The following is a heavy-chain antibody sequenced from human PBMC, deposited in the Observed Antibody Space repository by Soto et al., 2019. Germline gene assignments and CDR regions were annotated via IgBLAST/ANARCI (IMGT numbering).Heavy chain of an antibody. CDR3: ARDPAPSGSYPFDY. Sequence: GASVKGSCKASGYTFTTYHMHWVRQGPGQGLEWMGIINPSGGSQSYAQKLQGRVTMTRDTSTSTVYMELSSLRSEDTAVYYCARDPAPSGSYPFDYWGQGTLVTVSS. D-gene: IGHD1-26*01. CDR1: GYTFTTYH. V-gene: IGHV1-46*01. CDR2: INPSGGSQ. J-gene: IGHJ4*02.